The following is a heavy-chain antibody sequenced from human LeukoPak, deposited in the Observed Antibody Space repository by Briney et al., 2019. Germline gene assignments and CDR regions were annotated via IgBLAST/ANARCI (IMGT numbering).Heavy chain of an antibody. Sequence: SETLSLTCTVSGGSISSYYWSWIRQPPGKGLEWIGYIYYSGSTNYNPSLKSRVTISVDTSKNQFPLKLSSVTAADTAVYYCARAPSRYDVLTGYYGGWFDSWGQGTLVTVSS. CDR2: IYYSGST. D-gene: IGHD3-9*01. CDR3: ARAPSRYDVLTGYYGGWFDS. J-gene: IGHJ5*01. CDR1: GGSISSYY. V-gene: IGHV4-59*08.